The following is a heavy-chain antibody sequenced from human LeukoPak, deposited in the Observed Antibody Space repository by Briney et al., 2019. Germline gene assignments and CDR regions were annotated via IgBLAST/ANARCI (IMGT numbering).Heavy chain of an antibody. J-gene: IGHJ4*02. Sequence: GGSLRLSCAASGFTFSSYAMSWVRQAPGKGLEWVSVIYSGGSTYYADSVKGRFTISRDNSKNTLYLQMNSLRAEDTAVYYCARRYDGFDYWGQGTLVTVSS. D-gene: IGHD3-3*01. CDR2: IYSGGST. CDR1: GFTFSSYA. CDR3: ARRYDGFDY. V-gene: IGHV3-66*02.